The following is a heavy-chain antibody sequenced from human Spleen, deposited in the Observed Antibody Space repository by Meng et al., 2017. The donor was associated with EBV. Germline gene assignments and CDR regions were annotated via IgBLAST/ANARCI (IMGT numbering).Heavy chain of an antibody. CDR3: AKGGAAMAFDY. CDR2: ISYDGSNK. Sequence: QVHLVESGGGVGQPGRSLGLSCAASGFTFSSYGMHWVRQAPGKGLEWVAVISYDGSNKYYADSVKGRFTISRDNSKNTLYLQMNSLRAEDTAVYYCAKGGAAMAFDYWGQGTLVTVSS. D-gene: IGHD5-18*01. J-gene: IGHJ4*02. CDR1: GFTFSSYG. V-gene: IGHV3-30*18.